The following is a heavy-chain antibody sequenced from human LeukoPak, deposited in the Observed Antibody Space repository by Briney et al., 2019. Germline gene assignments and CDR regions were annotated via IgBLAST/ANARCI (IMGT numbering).Heavy chain of an antibody. Sequence: SETLSLTCTVSGGSISSGSYYWSWIRPPAGKGLEWIGRIYTSGSTNYNPSLKSRVTISVDTSKNQFSLKLSSVTAADTAVYYCARERSSGPGPFDYWGQGTLVTVSS. V-gene: IGHV4-61*02. CDR1: GGSISSGSYY. D-gene: IGHD6-19*01. CDR3: ARERSSGPGPFDY. J-gene: IGHJ4*02. CDR2: IYTSGST.